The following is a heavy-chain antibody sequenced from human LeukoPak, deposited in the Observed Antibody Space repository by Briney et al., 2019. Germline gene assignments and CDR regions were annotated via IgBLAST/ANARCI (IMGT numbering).Heavy chain of an antibody. Sequence: GGSLRLSCAASGFTFSSYWMSWVRQAPGKGLEWVANIKQDGSEKYYADSVKGRFTISRDNSKNTLYLQMNSLRAEDTAVYYCAKAGPLRFLDSGAFDIWGQGTMVTVSS. J-gene: IGHJ3*02. CDR3: AKAGPLRFLDSGAFDI. CDR2: IKQDGSEK. D-gene: IGHD3-3*01. V-gene: IGHV3-7*01. CDR1: GFTFSSYW.